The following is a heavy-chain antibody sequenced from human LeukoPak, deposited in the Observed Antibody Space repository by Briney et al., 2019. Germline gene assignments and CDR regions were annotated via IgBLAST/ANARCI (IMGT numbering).Heavy chain of an antibody. D-gene: IGHD3-9*01. CDR2: IYHSGST. V-gene: IGHV4-38-2*02. CDR3: ARDLTEIRYFEWLPLYYFDY. J-gene: IGHJ4*02. Sequence: PSETLSLTCAVSGYSISSGYYWGWIRQPPGKGLEWIGGIYHSGSTYYNPSLKSRVTISVDTSKNQFSLKLSSVTAADTAVYYCARDLTEIRYFEWLPLYYFDYWGQGTLVTVSS. CDR1: GYSISSGYY.